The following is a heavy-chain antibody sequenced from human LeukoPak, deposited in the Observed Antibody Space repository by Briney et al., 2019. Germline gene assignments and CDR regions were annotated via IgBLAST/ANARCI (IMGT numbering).Heavy chain of an antibody. D-gene: IGHD5-12*01. V-gene: IGHV3-74*01. CDR2: INSNGSST. J-gene: IGHJ4*02. CDR3: AKGGATICDN. Sequence: GGSLRLSCAASGFTFSNYWMHWVRQAPGKRLGWVSRINSNGSSTNYADSVKGRFTISRDNAKNTQHLQMSSLRAEDTALYYCAKGGATICDNWGQGTLVTVSS. CDR1: GFTFSNYW.